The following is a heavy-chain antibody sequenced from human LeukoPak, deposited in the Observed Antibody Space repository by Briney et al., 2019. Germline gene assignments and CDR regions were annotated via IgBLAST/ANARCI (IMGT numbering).Heavy chain of an antibody. CDR2: ISSTGGTT. D-gene: IGHD2-15*01. CDR1: GGSISSSSYY. J-gene: IGHJ6*03. CDR3: AKNGDRGAYCSGGTCYPYYYYYMDV. Sequence: PSETLSLTCTVSGGSISSSSYYWGWIRQPPGKGLEWVSAISSTGGTTYYADSVKGHFTISRDNSKNTVYLQMNSLSAEDTAVYYCAKNGDRGAYCSGGTCYPYYYYYMDVWGKGTTVTISS. V-gene: IGHV3-23*01.